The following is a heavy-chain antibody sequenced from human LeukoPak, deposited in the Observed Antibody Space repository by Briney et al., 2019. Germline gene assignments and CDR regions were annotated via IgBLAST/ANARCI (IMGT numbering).Heavy chain of an antibody. Sequence: PSETLSLTCIVSGASMSSYVWSWIRQPPGKELEWIGYISDSGRTNYNASLKSRVTISVDPSQNQVSLKLRSVTAADTAVYFCAGEWGRRGFGGQIDSWGQGTVVTVSS. J-gene: IGHJ4*02. CDR3: AGEWGRRGFGGQIDS. V-gene: IGHV4-59*01. CDR1: GASMSSYV. CDR2: ISDSGRT. D-gene: IGHD3-10*01.